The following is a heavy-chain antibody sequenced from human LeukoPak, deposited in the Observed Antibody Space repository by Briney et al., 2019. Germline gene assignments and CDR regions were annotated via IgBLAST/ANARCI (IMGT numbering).Heavy chain of an antibody. Sequence: GGSLRLSCAASGFTFSSYAMSWVRQAPGKGLEWVSAISGSGGSTYYADSVKGRFTISRDNSKNTLYLQMNSLRAEDTAVYYCAKDDDSSGYYYGRPNYFDYWGQGTLVTVSS. CDR2: ISGSGGST. V-gene: IGHV3-23*01. CDR1: GFTFSSYA. D-gene: IGHD3-22*01. J-gene: IGHJ4*02. CDR3: AKDDDSSGYYYGRPNYFDY.